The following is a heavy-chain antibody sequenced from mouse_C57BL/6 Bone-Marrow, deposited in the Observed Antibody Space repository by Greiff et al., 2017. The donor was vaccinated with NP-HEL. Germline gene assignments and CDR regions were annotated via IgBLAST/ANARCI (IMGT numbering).Heavy chain of an antibody. CDR2: IWWDDDK. CDR3: ARMKGYDYDWFAY. CDR1: GFSLSTFGMG. V-gene: IGHV8-8*01. J-gene: IGHJ3*01. D-gene: IGHD2-4*01. Sequence: QVQLQQSGPGILQPSQTLSLTCSFSGFSLSTFGMGVGWIRQPSGKGLEWLAHIWWDDDKYYNPALKSRLTISKDTSKNQVFLKIANVDTADTATYYCARMKGYDYDWFAYWGQGTLVTVSA.